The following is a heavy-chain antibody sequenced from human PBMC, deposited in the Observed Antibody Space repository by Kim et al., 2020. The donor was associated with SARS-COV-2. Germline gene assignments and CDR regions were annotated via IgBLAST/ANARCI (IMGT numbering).Heavy chain of an antibody. V-gene: IGHV1-69*13. CDR2: IIPIFGTA. J-gene: IGHJ6*02. CDR1: GGTFSSYA. CDR3: AREGHRTTGKKNYYYGMDV. Sequence: SVKVSCKASGGTFSSYAISWVRQAPGQGLEWMGGIIPIFGTANYAQKFQGRVTITADESTSTAYMELSSLRSKDTAVYYCAREGHRTTGKKNYYYGMDVWGQGTTVTVSS. D-gene: IGHD4-17*01.